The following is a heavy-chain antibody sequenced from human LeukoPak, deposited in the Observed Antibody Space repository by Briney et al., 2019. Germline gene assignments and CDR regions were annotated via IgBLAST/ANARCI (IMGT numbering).Heavy chain of an antibody. CDR1: GGSFSGYY. CDR2: INHSGST. Sequence: SETLSLTCAVYGGSFSGYYWSWIRQPPGKGLEWIGEINHSGSTNHNPSLKSRVTISVDTSKNQFSLKLSSVTAADTAVYYCATQTLRSWFDPWGQGTLVTVSS. J-gene: IGHJ5*02. CDR3: ATQTLRSWFDP. D-gene: IGHD3-16*01. V-gene: IGHV4-34*01.